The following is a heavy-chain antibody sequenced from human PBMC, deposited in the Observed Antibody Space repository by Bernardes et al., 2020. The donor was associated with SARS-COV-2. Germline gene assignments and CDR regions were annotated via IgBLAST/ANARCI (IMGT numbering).Heavy chain of an antibody. J-gene: IGHJ6*02. CDR3: ARDGAATERYYNYNGMDV. V-gene: IGHV3-49*04. D-gene: IGHD6-13*01. Sequence: GGSLRLSCVASGFSFGDYAMSWVRQAPGKGLEWVGFIRSKAYGATTQFAASVKGRFSISRDDSQGIAYLQMNSLKAEDTAVYYCARDGAATERYYNYNGMDVWGQGTTVTVSS. CDR2: IRSKAYGATT. CDR1: GFSFGDYA.